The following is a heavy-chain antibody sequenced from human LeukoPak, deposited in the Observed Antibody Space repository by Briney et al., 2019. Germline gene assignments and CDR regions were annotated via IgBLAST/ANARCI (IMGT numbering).Heavy chain of an antibody. CDR2: INHSGST. CDR1: GGSFSGYY. J-gene: IGHJ4*02. D-gene: IGHD6-19*01. Sequence: PSETLSLTCAVYGGSFSGYYWSWIRQPPGKGLEWIGEINHSGSTNYNPSLKSRVTISVDTSKNQFSLKLSSVTAADTAVYYCATHVGPVAGPRFDYWGQGTLVTVSS. CDR3: ATHVGPVAGPRFDY. V-gene: IGHV4-34*01.